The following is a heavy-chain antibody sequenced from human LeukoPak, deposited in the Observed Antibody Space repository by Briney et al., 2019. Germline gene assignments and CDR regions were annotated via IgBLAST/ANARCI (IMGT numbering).Heavy chain of an antibody. V-gene: IGHV3-30*18. CDR3: AKDPRLYGSGSYEFDY. CDR1: GFTFSSYG. Sequence: GGSLRLSCAASGFTFSSYGMHWVRQAPGKGLEWVAVISYDGSNKYYADSVKGRFTISRDNSKNTLYLQMNSLRAEDTAVYYCAKDPRLYGSGSYEFDYWGQGTLVTVSS. J-gene: IGHJ4*02. D-gene: IGHD3-10*01. CDR2: ISYDGSNK.